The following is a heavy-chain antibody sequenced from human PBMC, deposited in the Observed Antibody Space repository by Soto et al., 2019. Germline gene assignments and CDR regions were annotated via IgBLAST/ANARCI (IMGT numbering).Heavy chain of an antibody. CDR1: GGTFSSYA. CDR3: AREGGRMVVVPAATTYYGMDG. CDR2: IIPIFGTA. V-gene: IGHV1-69*01. J-gene: IGHJ6*02. D-gene: IGHD2-2*01. Sequence: QVQLVQSGAEVKKPGSSVKVSCKASGGTFSSYAISWVRQAPGQGLEWMGGIIPIFGTANYAQKFQGRVTITADESTSKAYMQRGSLRSEDTAEYYCAREGGRMVVVPAATTYYGMDGWGQGNTVTVSS.